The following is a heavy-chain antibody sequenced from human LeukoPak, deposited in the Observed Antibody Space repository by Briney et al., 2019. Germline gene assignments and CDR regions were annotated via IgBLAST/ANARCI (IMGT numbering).Heavy chain of an antibody. CDR3: TSSSGWYINY. V-gene: IGHV3-15*01. D-gene: IGHD6-19*01. CDR1: GFTFSDAW. J-gene: IGHJ4*02. Sequence: GGSLRLSCAASGFTFSDAWMNWVRQAPGKGLEWLGLIKSKTDGESTDYAAPVEGRFTTSRDDSKNTVYLQMNSLQTEDTAVYYCTSSSGWYINYWGQGTLVTVSS. CDR2: IKSKTDGEST.